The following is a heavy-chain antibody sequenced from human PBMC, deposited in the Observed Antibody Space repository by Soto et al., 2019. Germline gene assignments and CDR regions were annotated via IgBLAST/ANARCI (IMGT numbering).Heavy chain of an antibody. J-gene: IGHJ5*02. CDR2: IYYSGST. Sequence: QVQLQESGPGLVKPSQTLSLTCTVSGGSISSGGYYWSWIRQHPGKGLEWIGYIYYSGSTYYNPSLTSRVTISVDTSKNQFSRKLSSVTAADPAVYYCARVGGINWFDPWGQGTLVTVSS. CDR3: ARVGGINWFDP. CDR1: GGSISSGGYY. V-gene: IGHV4-31*03. D-gene: IGHD3-16*01.